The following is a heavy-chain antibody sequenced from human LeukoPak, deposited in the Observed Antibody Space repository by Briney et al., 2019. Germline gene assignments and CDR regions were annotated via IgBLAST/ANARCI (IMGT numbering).Heavy chain of an antibody. Sequence: ASVKVSCKASGYTFTSYAMHWVRQAPGQRLEWMGWINAGNGNTKYSQKFQGRVTITRDTSASTAYMELSSLRSEDTAVYYCARDLYCSSTSCYDWYFDLWGRGTLVTVSS. CDR2: INAGNGNT. CDR1: GYTFTSYA. V-gene: IGHV1-3*01. D-gene: IGHD2-2*01. J-gene: IGHJ2*01. CDR3: ARDLYCSSTSCYDWYFDL.